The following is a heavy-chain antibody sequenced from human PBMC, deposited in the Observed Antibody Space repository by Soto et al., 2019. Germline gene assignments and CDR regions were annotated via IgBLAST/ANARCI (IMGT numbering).Heavy chain of an antibody. J-gene: IGHJ4*02. V-gene: IGHV4-59*08. CDR2: FYYSGST. D-gene: IGHD5-12*01. Sequence: QVQLQESGPGLVKPSETLSLTCTVSGDSIRNYYWSWIRQPPGKGLEWIANFYYSGSTNYNPSLKSRVPMPIDTSKKQFSLKLSSVTAADTAVYYCASAHSGYDRFWAWGQGTLVTVSS. CDR3: ASAHSGYDRFWA. CDR1: GDSIRNYY.